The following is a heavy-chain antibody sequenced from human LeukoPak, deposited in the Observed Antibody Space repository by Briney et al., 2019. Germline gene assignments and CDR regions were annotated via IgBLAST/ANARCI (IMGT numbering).Heavy chain of an antibody. Sequence: SETLSLTCAVYGGSFSGYYWSWIRQPPGKGLEWIGEIYHSGSTSYNPSLKSRVTISVDTSKNQFSLKLSSVTAADTAVYYCARGIVVVTATARYFDLWGRGTLVTVSS. CDR1: GGSFSGYY. CDR2: IYHSGST. J-gene: IGHJ2*01. V-gene: IGHV4-34*01. D-gene: IGHD2-21*02. CDR3: ARGIVVVTATARYFDL.